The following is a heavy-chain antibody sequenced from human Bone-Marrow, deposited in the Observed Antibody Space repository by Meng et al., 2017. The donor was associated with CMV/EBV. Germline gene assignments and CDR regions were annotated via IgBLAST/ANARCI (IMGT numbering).Heavy chain of an antibody. Sequence: ASVKVSCKASGYTFTSYDINWVRQATGQGLEWMGWMNPNSGNTGYAQKFQGRVTITRNTSISTAYMELSSLRSEDTAVYYCARDGTEVTTVTKAAFDIWGQGTMVTVPS. CDR2: MNPNSGNT. D-gene: IGHD4-17*01. V-gene: IGHV1-8*03. J-gene: IGHJ3*02. CDR1: GYTFTSYD. CDR3: ARDGTEVTTVTKAAFDI.